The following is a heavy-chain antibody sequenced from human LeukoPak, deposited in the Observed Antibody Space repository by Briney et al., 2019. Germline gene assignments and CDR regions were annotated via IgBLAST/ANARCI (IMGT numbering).Heavy chain of an antibody. CDR2: IYPGDSDT. V-gene: IGHV5-51*01. Sequence: GESLKISCKGSGYSFTSYWIAWVRPMPGNGLEWMGIIYPGDSDTRYRPPFQGQVTISADKSINTAYLQWSSLKASDTAMYYCARHETGPYFDYWGQGTLVTVSS. CDR1: GYSFTSYW. D-gene: IGHD1-1*01. CDR3: ARHETGPYFDY. J-gene: IGHJ4*02.